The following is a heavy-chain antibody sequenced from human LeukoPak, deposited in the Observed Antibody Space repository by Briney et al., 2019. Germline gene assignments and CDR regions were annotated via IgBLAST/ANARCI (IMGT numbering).Heavy chain of an antibody. CDR1: GNSW. Sequence: QTGGSLRLSCAASGNSWMHWVRQAPGKGLVWVSHVNSDGSWTSHADSVKGRFTISKDNAKNTVYLQMNNLRTEDTAVYYCVSFYETNWGRGTLVTVSS. CDR3: VSFYETN. V-gene: IGHV3-74*01. CDR2: VNSDGSWT. J-gene: IGHJ4*02. D-gene: IGHD2-2*01.